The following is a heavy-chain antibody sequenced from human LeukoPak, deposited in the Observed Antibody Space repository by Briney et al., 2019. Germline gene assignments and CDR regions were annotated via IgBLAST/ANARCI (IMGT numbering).Heavy chain of an antibody. V-gene: IGHV3-30*02. Sequence: GGSLRLSCAASGFTFRSYGMNWVRQAPGKGLEWVAFIRYDGSDKYYTDSVKGRFTISRDNSRNTLYLQMNGLTADDTAVYYCAKDPVKGSGSYHPNWFDPWGQGTLVTVSS. CDR2: IRYDGSDK. D-gene: IGHD3-10*01. CDR3: AKDPVKGSGSYHPNWFDP. J-gene: IGHJ5*02. CDR1: GFTFRSYG.